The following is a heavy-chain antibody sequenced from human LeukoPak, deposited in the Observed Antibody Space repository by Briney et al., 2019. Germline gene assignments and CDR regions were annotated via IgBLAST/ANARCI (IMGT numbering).Heavy chain of an antibody. D-gene: IGHD3-10*01. CDR3: AREVITMVRGVDY. Sequence: PGGSLRLSCAASGFTFSSYWMSWIRQPPGKGLEWIGSIYYSGSTYYNPSLKSRVTISLDTSKNHFSLKLNSVTATDTAVYYCAREVITMVRGVDYWGQGILVTVSS. V-gene: IGHV4-39*07. CDR2: IYYSGST. J-gene: IGHJ4*02. CDR1: GFTFSSYW.